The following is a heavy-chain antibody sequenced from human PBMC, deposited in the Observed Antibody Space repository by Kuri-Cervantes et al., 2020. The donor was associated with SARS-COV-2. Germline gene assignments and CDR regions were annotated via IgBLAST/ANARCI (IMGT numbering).Heavy chain of an antibody. J-gene: IGHJ4*02. CDR2: ISAYNGNT. V-gene: IGHV1-18*01. Sequence: ASVKVSCKASGYTFTSYGISWVRQAPGQGLEWMGWISAYNGNTNYAQKLQGRVTMTTDTSTSTAYMEPRSLRSDDTAVYYCARDDTTSIAARFDYWGQGTLVTVSS. D-gene: IGHD6-6*01. CDR3: ARDDTTSIAARFDY. CDR1: GYTFTSYG.